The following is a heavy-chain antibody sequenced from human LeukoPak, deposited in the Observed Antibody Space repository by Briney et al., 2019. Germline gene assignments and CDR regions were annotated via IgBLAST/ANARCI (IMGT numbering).Heavy chain of an antibody. V-gene: IGHV4-39*07. Sequence: SETLSLTCTVSGGSISSSSYYWGWIRQPPGKGLEWIGEINHSGSTNYNPSLKSRVTISVDTSKNQFSLKLSSVTAADTAVYYCARERAAAGIVRWFDPWGQGTLVTVSS. D-gene: IGHD6-13*01. CDR2: INHSGST. CDR3: ARERAAAGIVRWFDP. CDR1: GGSISSSSYY. J-gene: IGHJ5*02.